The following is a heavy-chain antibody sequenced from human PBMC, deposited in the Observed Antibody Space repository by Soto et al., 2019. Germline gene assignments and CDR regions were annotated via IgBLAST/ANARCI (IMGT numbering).Heavy chain of an antibody. CDR2: ISSSSSYT. J-gene: IGHJ5*02. Sequence: QVQLVESGGGLVKPGGSLRLSCAASGFTFSDYYMSWIRQAPGKGLEWVSYISSSSSYTNYADSVKGRFTISRDKAKNSLYLQMNSLRAEDTAVYYCARDVTGTTRWFDPWGQGTLVTVSS. V-gene: IGHV3-11*06. D-gene: IGHD1-7*01. CDR1: GFTFSDYY. CDR3: ARDVTGTTRWFDP.